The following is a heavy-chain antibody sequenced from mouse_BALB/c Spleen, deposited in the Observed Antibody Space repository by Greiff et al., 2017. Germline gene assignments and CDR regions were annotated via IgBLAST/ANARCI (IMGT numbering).Heavy chain of an antibody. J-gene: IGHJ2*01. CDR1: GFTFSSFG. V-gene: IGHV5-17*02. D-gene: IGHD1-1*01. Sequence: EVQVVESGGGLVQPGGSRKLSCAASGFTFSSFGMHWVRQAPEKGLEWVAYISSGSSTIYYADTVKGRFTISRDNPKNTLFLQMTSLRSEDTAMYYCARNPVYYGAVYFDYWGQGTTLTVSS. CDR3: ARNPVYYGAVYFDY. CDR2: ISSGSSTI.